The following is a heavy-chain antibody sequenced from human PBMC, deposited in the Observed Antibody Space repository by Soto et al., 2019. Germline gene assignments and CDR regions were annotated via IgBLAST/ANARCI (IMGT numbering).Heavy chain of an antibody. D-gene: IGHD6-13*01. J-gene: IGHJ4*02. Sequence: PGGSLRLSCAASGFTFSSYAMHWVRQAPGKGLEWVAVISYDGSNKYYADSVKGRFTISRDNSKNTLYLQMNSLRAEDTAVYYCARGYHQYSGSWTFDYWGQGTLVTVSS. V-gene: IGHV3-30-3*01. CDR2: ISYDGSNK. CDR3: ARGYHQYSGSWTFDY. CDR1: GFTFSSYA.